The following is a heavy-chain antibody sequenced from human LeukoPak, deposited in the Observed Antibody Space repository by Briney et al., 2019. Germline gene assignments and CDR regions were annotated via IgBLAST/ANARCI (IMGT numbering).Heavy chain of an antibody. CDR2: AYYSGHT. CDR3: ARHPFATPFDY. CDR1: GGSISDNY. V-gene: IGHV4-59*08. J-gene: IGHJ4*02. Sequence: SSETLSLTCTVSGGSISDNYWSWIRQPPGKGLEWIGYAYYSGHTNYNSSLKSRVTMSLDTSKSQFSLRLSSVTAADTAVYFCARHPFATPFDYWGPGTLVTVSS. D-gene: IGHD2-15*01.